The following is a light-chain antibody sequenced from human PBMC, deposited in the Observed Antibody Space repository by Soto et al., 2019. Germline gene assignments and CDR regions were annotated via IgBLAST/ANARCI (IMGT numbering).Light chain of an antibody. V-gene: IGLV1-51*01. J-gene: IGLJ2*01. Sequence: QSVLTQPPSVSGAPGQRVTISCTGSSSNIGADYDVHWYQHLPGTAPKLLIYDNNKRPSGIPDRFSGSKSGTSGTLDITGLQTGDEADYYCATWDGSLPGEVFGGGTKLTVL. CDR1: SSNIGADYD. CDR2: DNN. CDR3: ATWDGSLPGEV.